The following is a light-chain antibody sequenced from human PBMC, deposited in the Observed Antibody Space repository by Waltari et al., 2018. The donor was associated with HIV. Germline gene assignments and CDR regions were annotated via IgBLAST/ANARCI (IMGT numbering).Light chain of an antibody. Sequence: DIVMTQSPVSLTLSLSARSSFHTTSSRSIFYIRHYLAWYQQKPGQPPKVLIYWASTRAFGVPDRFSGSGSGTDFTLTISRVQADDVATYYCQQHYILRSTFGGGTKIEI. CDR2: WAS. V-gene: IGKV4-1*01. J-gene: IGKJ4*01. CDR3: QQHYILRST. CDR1: RSIFYIRHY.